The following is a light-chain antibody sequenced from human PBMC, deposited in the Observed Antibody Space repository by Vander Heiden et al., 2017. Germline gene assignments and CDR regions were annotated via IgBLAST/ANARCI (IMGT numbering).Light chain of an antibody. CDR1: NIGSKS. V-gene: IGLV3-21*02. Sequence: SYVLTQPPSVSVAPGQTARITCGGNNIGSKSVHWYQQKPGQAPVLVVYDDSARPSGIPEGFTGSNSGNTATLTISRVEAGDEADYYCQVWDSSSDRVVFGGGTKLTVL. J-gene: IGLJ2*01. CDR2: DDS. CDR3: QVWDSSSDRVV.